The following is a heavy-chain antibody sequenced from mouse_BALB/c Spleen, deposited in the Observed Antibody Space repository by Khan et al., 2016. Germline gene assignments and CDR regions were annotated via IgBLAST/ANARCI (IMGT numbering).Heavy chain of an antibody. Sequence: EVQLVETGGGLVQPTGSLKLSCAASGFTFNTNAMKWVRQAPGKGLEWVARISSKSNTYATYYADSVKDRFTISRDDSQSMLYLQMNNLNTEDTAMYYCARAPLSSCAIDYWGQGTSVTVSA. V-gene: IGHV10S3*01. D-gene: IGHD1-1*01. CDR3: ARAPLSSCAIDY. CDR2: ISSKSNTYAT. J-gene: IGHJ4*01. CDR1: GFTFNTNA.